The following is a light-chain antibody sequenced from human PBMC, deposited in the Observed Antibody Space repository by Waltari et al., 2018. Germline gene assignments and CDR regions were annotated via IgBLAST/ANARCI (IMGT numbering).Light chain of an antibody. CDR1: SSDVGGYNY. CDR2: EVS. CDR3: SSYTSSSTPYV. Sequence: QSALTQPASVSGSPGQSITISCTGTSSDVGGYNYVSWYQQNPGKAPKLMIYEVSNRPAGVSNRFPGSKSGNTASLTISGLQAEDEADYYCSSYTSSSTPYVFGTGTKVTVL. V-gene: IGLV2-14*01. J-gene: IGLJ1*01.